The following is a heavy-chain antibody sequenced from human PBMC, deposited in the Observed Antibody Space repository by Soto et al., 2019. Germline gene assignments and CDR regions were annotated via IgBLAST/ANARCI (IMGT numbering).Heavy chain of an antibody. V-gene: IGHV4-39*01. CDR2: IYYSGST. D-gene: IGHD7-27*01. J-gene: IGHJ6*02. CDR1: GGSISSSSYY. CDR3: VSETGDGTYYYYYGMDV. Sequence: WETLSLTCTVSGGSISSSSYYWGWIRQPPGKGLEWIGSIYYSGSTYYNPSLKSRVTISVDTSKNQFSLKLSSVTAADTAVYYCVSETGDGTYYYYYGMDVWGQGTTVTVSS.